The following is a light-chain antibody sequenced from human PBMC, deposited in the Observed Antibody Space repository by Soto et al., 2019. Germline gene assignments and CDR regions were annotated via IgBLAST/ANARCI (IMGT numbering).Light chain of an antibody. CDR1: QSVHSNS. CDR3: QQYGSSPLT. CDR2: GAS. J-gene: IGKJ4*01. Sequence: EIVLRQSPGTLSLSPGQRATLSCRASQSVHSNSLAGYQQKPGQAPTLRIYGASGRATGIPDRFSGSGSGTDFILTVTRLEPEDFAVYYCQQYGSSPLTFGGGAKVEMK. V-gene: IGKV3-20*01.